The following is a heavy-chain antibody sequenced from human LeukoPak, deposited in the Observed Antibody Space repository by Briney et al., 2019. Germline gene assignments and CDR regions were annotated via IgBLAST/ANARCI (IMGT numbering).Heavy chain of an antibody. V-gene: IGHV4-34*01. Sequence: PSETLSLTCAVYGGSFSGYYWSWIRQPPGKGLEWIGEINHSGSTNYNPSLKSRVTISVDTSKNQFSLKLSSVTAADTAVYYCARGESWLDPWGQGTLVTVSS. CDR3: ARGESWLDP. J-gene: IGHJ5*02. CDR2: INHSGST. CDR1: GGSFSGYY.